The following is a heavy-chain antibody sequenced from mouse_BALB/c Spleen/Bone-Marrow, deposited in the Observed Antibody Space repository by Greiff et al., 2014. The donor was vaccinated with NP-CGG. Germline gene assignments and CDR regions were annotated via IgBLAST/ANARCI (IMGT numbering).Heavy chain of an antibody. V-gene: IGHV5-9-3*01. CDR2: ISSSGSYT. CDR3: SRLRMITTYFDV. J-gene: IGHJ1*01. D-gene: IGHD2-4*01. Sequence: EVHLVESGGGLAKPGGSLQLSCAASGFTFSTCAMSWVRQTPEKRLEWVATISSSGSYTYYPDSVKGRFTISRDNAKNTLYLQMSSLRSEDTAMFYCSRLRMITTYFDVWGAGTTVTVSS. CDR1: GFTFSTCA.